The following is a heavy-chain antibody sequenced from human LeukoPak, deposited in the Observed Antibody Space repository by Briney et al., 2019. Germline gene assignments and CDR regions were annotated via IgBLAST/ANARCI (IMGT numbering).Heavy chain of an antibody. V-gene: IGHV3-11*01. CDR1: GITLSDHY. CDR2: ITTGGRTM. CDR3: ARIHRSNWFDP. J-gene: IGHJ5*02. Sequence: GGSLRLSCAASGITLSDHYMSWIRQAPGKGPEWVSYITTGGRTMYYADSVRGRFTISGDNAKNSLYLQMNSLRADDTAVYSCARIHRSNWFDPWGQGTLVTVSS. D-gene: IGHD5-18*01.